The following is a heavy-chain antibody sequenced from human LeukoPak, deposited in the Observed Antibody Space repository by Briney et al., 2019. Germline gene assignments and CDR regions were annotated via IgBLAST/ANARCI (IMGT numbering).Heavy chain of an antibody. V-gene: IGHV1-46*01. CDR2: INPSGGST. J-gene: IGHJ4*02. CDR1: GYTFTSYY. CDR3: ARDPPTYYYDSSGLDY. Sequence: ASVKVSCKASGYTFTSYYMHWVRQAPGQGLEWMGMINPSGGSTSYAQKFQGRVTMTRDMSTSTVYMELSSLRSEDTAVYYCARDPPTYYYDSSGLDYWGQGTLVTISS. D-gene: IGHD3-22*01.